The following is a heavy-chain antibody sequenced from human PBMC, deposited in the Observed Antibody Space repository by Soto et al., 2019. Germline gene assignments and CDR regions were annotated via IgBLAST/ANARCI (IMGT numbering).Heavy chain of an antibody. CDR2: ISSSGSTK. CDR1: GFTFSRYE. V-gene: IGHV3-48*03. CDR3: AKAGGAAGTVDYFDY. D-gene: IGHD6-13*01. Sequence: GGSLRLSCAASGFTFSRYEMNWVRQAPGKGLEWVSYISSSGSTKYYADSVKGRFTISRDNAKNSLYLQMNSLRVEDTAVYYCAKAGGAAGTVDYFDYWGQGTLVTVSS. J-gene: IGHJ4*02.